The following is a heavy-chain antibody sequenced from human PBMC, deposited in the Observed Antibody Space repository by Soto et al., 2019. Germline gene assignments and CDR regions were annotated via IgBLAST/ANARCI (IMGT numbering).Heavy chain of an antibody. D-gene: IGHD6-6*01. CDR1: GFTFDDYT. V-gene: IGHV3-43*01. CDR3: AKEVSIAARSDYYYGMDV. CDR2: ISWDGGST. J-gene: IGHJ6*02. Sequence: EVQLVESGGVVVQPGGSLRLSCAASGFTFDDYTMHWVRQAPGKGLEWVSLISWDGGSTYYADSVKGRFAISRDNSKNSLYLQMNSLRTEDTALYYCAKEVSIAARSDYYYGMDVWGQGTTVTVSS.